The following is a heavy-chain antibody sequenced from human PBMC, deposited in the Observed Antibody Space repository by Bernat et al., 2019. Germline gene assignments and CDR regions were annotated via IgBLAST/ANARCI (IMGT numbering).Heavy chain of an antibody. V-gene: IGHV3-23*04. CDR2: ISYSGGDT. CDR3: AKDRSGWFYFDY. J-gene: IGHJ4*02. D-gene: IGHD6-19*01. CDR1: GFAFSTYA. Sequence: EVQLVESGGNLVQPGGSLRLSCAACGFAFSTYAMGWVRQAPAQGLEWVSAISYSGGDTYYADSVKGRFTISRDNSKNTLYLQMNSLRAEDTAVYYCAKDRSGWFYFDYWGQGTLVTVSS.